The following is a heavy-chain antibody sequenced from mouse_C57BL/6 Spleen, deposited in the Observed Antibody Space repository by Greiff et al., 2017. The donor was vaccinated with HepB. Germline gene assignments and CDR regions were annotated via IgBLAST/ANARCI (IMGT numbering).Heavy chain of an antibody. Sequence: EVKLVESGGGLVKPGGSLKLSCAASGFTFSSYAMSWVRQTPEKRLEWVATISDGGSYTYYPDNVKGRFTISRDNAKNNLYLQMSHLKSEDTAMYYCARPMDYWGQGTSVTVSS. J-gene: IGHJ4*01. CDR1: GFTFSSYA. CDR3: ARPMDY. V-gene: IGHV5-4*03. CDR2: ISDGGSYT.